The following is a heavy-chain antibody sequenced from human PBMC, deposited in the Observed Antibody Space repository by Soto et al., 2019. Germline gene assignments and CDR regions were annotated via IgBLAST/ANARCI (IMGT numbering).Heavy chain of an antibody. CDR2: ISTSGHV. CDR1: GGSLSKYY. V-gene: IGHV4-4*07. D-gene: IGHD3-3*01. Sequence: SETLSLTCSVSGGSLSKYYWSWIRQPAGKGLEWIGRISTSGHVVSKVSLRSRLTMSVDMSNNHFSLKLTSVTAADTAVYYRARDNNDFWSLYPLAFDYWGQGALVTVPQ. CDR3: ARDNNDFWSLYPLAFDY. J-gene: IGHJ4*02.